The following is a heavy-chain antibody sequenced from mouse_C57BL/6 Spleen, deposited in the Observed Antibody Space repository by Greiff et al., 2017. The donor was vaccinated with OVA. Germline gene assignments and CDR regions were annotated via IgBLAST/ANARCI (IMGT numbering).Heavy chain of an antibody. CDR3: ARDDYGEAMDY. Sequence: EVLLVESGGGLAKPGGSLKLSCAASGFTFSSYTMSWVRQTPEQRLEWVATISGGGGNTYYPDSVKGRFTISRDNAKNTLYLQMSSLRSEDTALYYCARDDYGEAMDYWGQGTTVTVSS. D-gene: IGHD2-4*01. CDR1: GFTFSSYT. CDR2: ISGGGGNT. V-gene: IGHV5-9*01. J-gene: IGHJ4*01.